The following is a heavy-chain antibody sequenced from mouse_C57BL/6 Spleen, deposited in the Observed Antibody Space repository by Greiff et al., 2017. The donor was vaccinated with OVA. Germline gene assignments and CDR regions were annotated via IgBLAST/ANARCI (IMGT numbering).Heavy chain of an antibody. CDR3: ARSPNWDY. Sequence: VQLQQSGAELVRPGTSVKMSCKASGYTFTNYWIGWAKPRPGHGLEWIGDIYPGGGYTNYNEKFKGKATLTADKSSSTAYMQFSSLTSEDSAIYYCARSPNWDYWGQGTTLTVSS. CDR1: GYTFTNYW. V-gene: IGHV1-63*01. J-gene: IGHJ2*01. D-gene: IGHD4-1*01. CDR2: IYPGGGYT.